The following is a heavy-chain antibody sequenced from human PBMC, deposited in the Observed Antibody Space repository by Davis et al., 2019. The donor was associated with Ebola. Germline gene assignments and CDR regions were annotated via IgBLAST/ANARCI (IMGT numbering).Heavy chain of an antibody. CDR3: ARDSGRAIFGVVTPDY. CDR2: ITSGSSTV. J-gene: IGHJ4*02. V-gene: IGHV3-48*02. Sequence: GESLKISCAASGFTFSSYSMNWVRQAPGKGLEWVSYITSGSSTVYYADSVGGRFTVSRDDARNSLYLHMNSLRDEDTAVYYCARDSGRAIFGVVTPDYWGQGTRVTVSS. D-gene: IGHD3-3*01. CDR1: GFTFSSYS.